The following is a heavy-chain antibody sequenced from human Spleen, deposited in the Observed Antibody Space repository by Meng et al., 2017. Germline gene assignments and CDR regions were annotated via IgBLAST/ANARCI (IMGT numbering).Heavy chain of an antibody. Sequence: QVPLVQFGAEGKKPGASVKVSCKASGSPFTGYYMHWVRQAPGQGLEWMGRINPNSGGTNYAQKFQGRVTMTRDTSTSTVYMKLSSLSSEDTAVYYCARVRGWELLDYWGQGTLVTVSS. CDR2: INPNSGGT. CDR1: GSPFTGYY. CDR3: ARVRGWELLDY. V-gene: IGHV1-2*06. D-gene: IGHD1-26*01. J-gene: IGHJ4*02.